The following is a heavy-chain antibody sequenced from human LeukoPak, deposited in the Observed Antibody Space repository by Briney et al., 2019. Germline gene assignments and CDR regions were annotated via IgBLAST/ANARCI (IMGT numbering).Heavy chain of an antibody. CDR3: ARHDSGAAAGTFDY. CDR1: GGSIRSFY. J-gene: IGHJ4*02. Sequence: SETLSLTCTASGGSIRSFYWSWIRQPPGKALEWIGYIYYSGSTNYNPSLKSRVTISVDTSKNQLSMKMSSVTAADTAVYYCARHDSGAAAGTFDYWGQGTLSPSPQ. D-gene: IGHD6-13*01. V-gene: IGHV4-59*08. CDR2: IYYSGST.